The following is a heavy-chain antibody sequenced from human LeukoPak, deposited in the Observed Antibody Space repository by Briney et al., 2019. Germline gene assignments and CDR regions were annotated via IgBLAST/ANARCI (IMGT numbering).Heavy chain of an antibody. D-gene: IGHD3-22*01. J-gene: IGHJ4*02. Sequence: PSETLSLTCTVSGGSISSYYWSWIRQPPGKGLEWIGYIYYSGSTNYDPSLKSRVTISVDTSKNQFSLKVNSVTAADTAVYYCARVRYYYDSGGYYYFDYWGQGTLVTVSS. V-gene: IGHV4-59*01. CDR3: ARVRYYYDSGGYYYFDY. CDR2: IYYSGST. CDR1: GGSISSYY.